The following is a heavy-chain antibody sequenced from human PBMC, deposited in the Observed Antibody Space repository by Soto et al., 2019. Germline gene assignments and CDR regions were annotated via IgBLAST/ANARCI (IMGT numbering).Heavy chain of an antibody. Sequence: QVQLVQSGDEVKKPGASVKVSCKASGYTFTGYYMHWVRQAPGQGLEWMGWINPNSGGTNYAQNFQGRVTMTTDTSTTAAYMELRSLTSDDTAVYFCAREGYCSSGSCALYSHDYFGMDVWGQGTTVTVSS. CDR3: AREGYCSSGSCALYSHDYFGMDV. CDR2: INPNSGGT. D-gene: IGHD2-15*01. CDR1: GYTFTGYY. J-gene: IGHJ6*02. V-gene: IGHV1-2*02.